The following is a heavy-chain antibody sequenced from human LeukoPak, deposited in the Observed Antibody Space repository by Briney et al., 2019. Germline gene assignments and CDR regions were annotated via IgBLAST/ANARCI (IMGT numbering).Heavy chain of an antibody. CDR1: GGSFSGYY. Sequence: SETLSLTCAVYGGSFSGYYWSWIRQPPGKGLEWIGEINHSGSTNYNPSLKSRVTISVDTSKNQFSLKLSSVTAADTAVYYCARQMVRGALYYFDYWGQGTLVTVSS. J-gene: IGHJ4*02. CDR2: INHSGST. D-gene: IGHD3-10*01. CDR3: ARQMVRGALYYFDY. V-gene: IGHV4-34*01.